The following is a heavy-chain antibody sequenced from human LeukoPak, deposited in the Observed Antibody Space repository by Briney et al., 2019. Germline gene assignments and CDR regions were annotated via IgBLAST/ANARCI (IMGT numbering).Heavy chain of an antibody. Sequence: GGSLRLSCAASGFTFSSYWMHWVRQAPGKGLVWVSRINSDGSGTFYADSVKGRFTISRDNSKNTLYLQMNSLRGEDTAVYYCARGGLTIAEATTSWYLDYWGQGTLVTVSS. V-gene: IGHV3-74*01. CDR2: INSDGSGT. CDR1: GFTFSSYW. D-gene: IGHD1-26*01. CDR3: ARGGLTIAEATTSWYLDY. J-gene: IGHJ4*02.